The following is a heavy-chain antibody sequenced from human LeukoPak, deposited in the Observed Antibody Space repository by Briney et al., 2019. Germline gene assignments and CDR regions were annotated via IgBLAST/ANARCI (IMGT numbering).Heavy chain of an antibody. D-gene: IGHD3-22*01. CDR2: INHSGST. CDR1: GGSFSGYY. V-gene: IGHV4-34*01. Sequence: SETLSLTCAVYGGSFSGYYWSWIRQPPGKGLEWIGEINHSGSTNYNPSLTSRVTISVDTSKHQSSLKLSSVTVEDTAAYYCARSRNNTMIVVVNGRFDYWGRGTLVTVSS. CDR3: ARSRNNTMIVVVNGRFDY. J-gene: IGHJ4*02.